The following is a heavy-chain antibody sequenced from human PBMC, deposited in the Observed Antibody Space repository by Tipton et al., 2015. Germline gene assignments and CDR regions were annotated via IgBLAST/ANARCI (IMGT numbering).Heavy chain of an antibody. D-gene: IGHD5-18*01. CDR2: IYYSGST. V-gene: IGHV4-59*01. J-gene: IGHJ6*02. CDR1: GGSISSYY. Sequence: LRLSCTVSGGSISSYYWSWIRQPPGKGLEWIGYIYYSGSTNYNPSLKSRVTISVDTSKNQFSLKLSSVTAADTAVYYCARLHSEDTAMVFWENYYYYGMDVWGQGTTVTVSS. CDR3: ARLHSEDTAMVFWENYYYYGMDV.